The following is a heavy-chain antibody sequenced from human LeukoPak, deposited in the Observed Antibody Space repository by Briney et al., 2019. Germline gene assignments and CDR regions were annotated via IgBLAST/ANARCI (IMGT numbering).Heavy chain of an antibody. D-gene: IGHD3-3*01. V-gene: IGHV3-30*04. CDR2: ISHDGSDK. Sequence: GGSLRLSCAASGFTFSTYAMHWVRQAPGKGLEWVAMISHDGSDKSYIDSVKGRFTISRDNAKNSLYLQMNSLRAEDTAVYYCARLREIPVFGVVTKSTSYFDYWGQGTLVTVSS. CDR1: GFTFSTYA. CDR3: ARLREIPVFGVVTKSTSYFDY. J-gene: IGHJ4*02.